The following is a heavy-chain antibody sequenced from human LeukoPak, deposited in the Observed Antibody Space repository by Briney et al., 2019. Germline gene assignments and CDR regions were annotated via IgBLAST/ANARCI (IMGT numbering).Heavy chain of an antibody. V-gene: IGHV3-21*01. J-gene: IGHJ2*01. CDR3: ARDQRLYYGSGSYNPWYFDL. CDR2: ISSSSSYI. Sequence: GGSLRLSCAASGFTFSSYSMNWVRQAPGKGLEWVSSISSSSSYIYYADSVKGRFTISRDNAKNSLYLQMNSLRSEDTAVYYCARDQRLYYGSGSYNPWYFDLWGRGTLVTVSS. CDR1: GFTFSSYS. D-gene: IGHD3-10*01.